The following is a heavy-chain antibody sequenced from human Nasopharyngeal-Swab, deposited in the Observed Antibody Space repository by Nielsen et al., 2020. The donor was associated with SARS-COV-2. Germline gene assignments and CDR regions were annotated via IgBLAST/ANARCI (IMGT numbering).Heavy chain of an antibody. V-gene: IGHV3-7*01. CDR2: IKQDGSEK. J-gene: IGHJ6*02. D-gene: IGHD3-9*01. CDR1: GFTFSSYW. CDR3: ARDGWYDILTGYLALYYYYYGMDV. Sequence: GGSLRLSCAASGFTFSSYWMSWVRQAPGKGLEWVANIKQDGSEKYYVDSVKGRFTISRDNAKNSLYLQMNSLRAEDTAVYYCARDGWYDILTGYLALYYYYYGMDVWGQGTTVTVSS.